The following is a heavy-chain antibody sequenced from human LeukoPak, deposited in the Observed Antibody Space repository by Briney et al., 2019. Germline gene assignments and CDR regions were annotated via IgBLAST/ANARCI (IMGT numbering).Heavy chain of an antibody. CDR1: GFTFSSYS. CDR3: ARGVRDIVVVPAVKGRYYYYYMDV. V-gene: IGHV3-48*04. D-gene: IGHD2-2*01. J-gene: IGHJ6*03. Sequence: GGSLRLSCAASGFTFSSYSMNWDRQAPGKGLEWVSYISSSSSTIYYADSVKGRFTISRDNAKNSLYLQMNSLRAEDTAVYYCARGVRDIVVVPAVKGRYYYYYMDVWGKGTTVTVSS. CDR2: ISSSSSTI.